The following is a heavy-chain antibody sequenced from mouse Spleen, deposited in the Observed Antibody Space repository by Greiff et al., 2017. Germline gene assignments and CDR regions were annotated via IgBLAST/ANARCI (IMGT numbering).Heavy chain of an antibody. J-gene: IGHJ3*01. Sequence: QVQLKQPGAELVMPGASVKLSCKASGYTFTSYWMHWVKQRPGQGLEWIGEIDPSDSYTNYNHKFKGKATLTVDKSSSTAYMQLSSLTSEDSAVYYCARPYYGNPFAYWGQGTLVTVSA. D-gene: IGHD2-10*01. CDR3: ARPYYGNPFAY. V-gene: IGHV1-69*01. CDR1: GYTFTSYW. CDR2: IDPSDSYT.